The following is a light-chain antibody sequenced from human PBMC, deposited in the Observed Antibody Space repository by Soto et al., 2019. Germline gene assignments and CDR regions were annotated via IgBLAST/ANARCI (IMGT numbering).Light chain of an antibody. CDR3: QQRTNWPSIT. J-gene: IGKJ5*01. Sequence: EIVLTQSPATLSLSPGERATLSCRASQSVSTYLAWYQQKPGQAPRLLISDASNRATGIPARFSGSGSGTDFTLTISSLEPEDFAVYYCQQRTNWPSITFGQGTRRRL. CDR1: QSVSTY. V-gene: IGKV3-11*01. CDR2: DAS.